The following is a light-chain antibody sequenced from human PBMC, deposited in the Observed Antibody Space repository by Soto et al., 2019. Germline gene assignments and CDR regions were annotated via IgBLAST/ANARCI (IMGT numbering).Light chain of an antibody. Sequence: AIQLTQSPSSLSASLGDTVIITCRASQDITSDLAWYQQRPEKAPVLLIYDASRLESGVPPRFSGGGSGTEFSPTISSLQPEDFATYFCQQFNAYPRTFGQGTKVDIK. CDR1: QDITSD. CDR3: QQFNAYPRT. V-gene: IGKV1-13*02. CDR2: DAS. J-gene: IGKJ1*01.